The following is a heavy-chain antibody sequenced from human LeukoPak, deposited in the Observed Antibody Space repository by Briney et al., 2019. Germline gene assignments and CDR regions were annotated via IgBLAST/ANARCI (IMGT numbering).Heavy chain of an antibody. CDR1: GFTFSSYA. Sequence: GSLRLSCAASGFTFSSYAMSWVRQAPGKGLEWVSAISGSGGSTYYADSVKGRFTISRDNSKNTLYLQMNSLRAEDTAVYYCAKAKFPTRSVSVDYWGQGTLVTVSS. V-gene: IGHV3-23*01. J-gene: IGHJ4*02. D-gene: IGHD3-16*02. CDR3: AKAKFPTRSVSVDY. CDR2: ISGSGGST.